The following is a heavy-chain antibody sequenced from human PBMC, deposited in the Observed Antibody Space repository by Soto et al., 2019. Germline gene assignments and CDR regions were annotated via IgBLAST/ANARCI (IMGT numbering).Heavy chain of an antibody. Sequence: QVQLVESGGGVVQPGRSLRLSCAASGFTFSSYGMHWVRQAPGKGLEWVAVISYDGSNKYYADSVKGRFTISRDNSKNTLYLQMNSLRAEDTAVYYCAKDLVPPWNGGHWFDPWGQGTLVTVSS. D-gene: IGHD1-1*01. CDR3: AKDLVPPWNGGHWFDP. CDR1: GFTFSSYG. J-gene: IGHJ5*02. CDR2: ISYDGSNK. V-gene: IGHV3-30*18.